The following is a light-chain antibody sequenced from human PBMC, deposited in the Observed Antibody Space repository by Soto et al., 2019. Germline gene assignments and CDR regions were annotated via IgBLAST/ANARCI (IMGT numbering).Light chain of an antibody. Sequence: IVMTQSPATLSVAPWERATLSCRASQSVSSNLAWYQQKPGQSPRLLIYGASTRATGIPARFSGSGSGTEFTLTISSLQSEDFAVYYCQQYHNWPITFGQGTRLEIK. J-gene: IGKJ5*01. CDR1: QSVSSN. CDR2: GAS. V-gene: IGKV3-15*01. CDR3: QQYHNWPIT.